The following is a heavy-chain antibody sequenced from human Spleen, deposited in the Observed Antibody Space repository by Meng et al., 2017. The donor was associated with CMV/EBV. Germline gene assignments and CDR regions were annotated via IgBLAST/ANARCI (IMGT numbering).Heavy chain of an antibody. CDR3: AKDRFGGSPTSYYFDY. Sequence: GGSLRLSCAASGFTFDDYGMSWVRQAPGKGLEWVSGINWNGGSTGYADSVKGRFTISRDNAKNSLYLQMNSLRAEDTAVYYCAKDRFGGSPTSYYFDYWGQGTLVTVSS. V-gene: IGHV3-20*04. J-gene: IGHJ4*02. CDR1: GFTFDDYG. D-gene: IGHD1-26*01. CDR2: INWNGGST.